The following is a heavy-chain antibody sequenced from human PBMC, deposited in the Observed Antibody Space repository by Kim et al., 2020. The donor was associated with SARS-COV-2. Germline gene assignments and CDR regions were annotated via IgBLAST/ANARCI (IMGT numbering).Heavy chain of an antibody. CDR3: ARVGRFLEWLLSNHYYYYMDV. V-gene: IGHV4-34*01. J-gene: IGHJ6*03. CDR1: GGSFSGYY. Sequence: SETLSLTCAVYGGSFSGYYWSWIRKPPGKGLEWIGEINHSGSTNYNPSLKSRVTISVDTSKNQFSLKLSSVTAADTAVYYCARVGRFLEWLLSNHYYYYMDVWGKGTTVTVSS. CDR2: INHSGST. D-gene: IGHD3-3*01.